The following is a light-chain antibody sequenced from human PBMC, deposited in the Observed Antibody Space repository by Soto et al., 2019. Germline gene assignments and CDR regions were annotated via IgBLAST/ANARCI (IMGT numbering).Light chain of an antibody. CDR3: LSYDRSLSGWV. J-gene: IGLJ3*02. CDR2: GNN. V-gene: IGLV1-40*01. CDR1: SSNLGAGFD. Sequence: QAVVTQPPSVSGAPGQRVIISCTGSSSNLGAGFDVHWYQQVPGTAPKLLIYGNNTRPSGVPDRFSGSRSGTSASLAITGLQAEDETDYYCLSYDRSLSGWVFGGGTKLTVL.